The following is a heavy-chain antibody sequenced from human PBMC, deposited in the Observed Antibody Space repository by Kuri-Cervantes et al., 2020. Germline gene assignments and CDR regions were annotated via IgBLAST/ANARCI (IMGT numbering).Heavy chain of an antibody. V-gene: IGHV3-23*01. J-gene: IGHJ6*02. CDR1: GFTFSSYS. CDR2: ISCSGGST. Sequence: GGSLRLSCAASGFTFSSYSMSWVRQAPGKGLEWVSAISCSGGSTYYADSMKGRFTITRDNSKNTLYIQMNSLRAEDTTVYYCAKHDYSSPSYYYYGMDVGGQGPTVTVSS. D-gene: IGHD4-11*01. CDR3: AKHDYSSPSYYYYGMDV.